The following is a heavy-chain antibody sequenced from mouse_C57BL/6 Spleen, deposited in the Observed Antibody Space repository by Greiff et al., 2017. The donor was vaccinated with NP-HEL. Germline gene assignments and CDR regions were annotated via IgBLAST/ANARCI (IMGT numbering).Heavy chain of an antibody. D-gene: IGHD2-3*01. CDR2: INPSNGGT. CDR3: ARRGDYDGYYYYAMDY. Sequence: QVQLQQSGTELVKPGASVKLSCKASGYTFTSYWMHWVKQRPGQGLEWIGNINPSNGGTNYNEKFKSKATLTVDKSSSTAYMQLSSLTSEDSAVYYCARRGDYDGYYYYAMDYWGQGTSVTVSS. V-gene: IGHV1-53*01. CDR1: GYTFTSYW. J-gene: IGHJ4*01.